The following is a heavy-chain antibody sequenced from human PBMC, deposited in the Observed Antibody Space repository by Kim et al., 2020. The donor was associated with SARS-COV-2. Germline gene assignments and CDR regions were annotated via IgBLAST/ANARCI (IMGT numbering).Heavy chain of an antibody. CDR3: ARYKKDLIAARAGRANNWFDP. CDR2: INHSGST. CDR1: GGSFSGYY. V-gene: IGHV4-34*01. D-gene: IGHD6-6*01. J-gene: IGHJ5*02. Sequence: SETLSLTCAVYGGSFSGYYWSWIRQPPGKGLEWIGEINHSGSTNYNPSLKSRVTISVDTSKNQFSLKLSSVTAADTAVYYCARYKKDLIAARAGRANNWFDPWGQGTLVTVSS.